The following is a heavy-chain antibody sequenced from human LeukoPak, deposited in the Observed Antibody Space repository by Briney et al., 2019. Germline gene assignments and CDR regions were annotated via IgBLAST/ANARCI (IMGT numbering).Heavy chain of an antibody. CDR1: GFTFSSYG. Sequence: GGSLRLSCAASGFTFSSYGIHWVRQAPGKGLEWVAVISYDGSNKYYADSVKGRFTISRDNSKNTLYLQMNSLRAEDTAVYYCAKGNRWYHTSRAFDIWGQGTMVTVSS. J-gene: IGHJ3*02. CDR2: ISYDGSNK. V-gene: IGHV3-30*18. D-gene: IGHD4-23*01. CDR3: AKGNRWYHTSRAFDI.